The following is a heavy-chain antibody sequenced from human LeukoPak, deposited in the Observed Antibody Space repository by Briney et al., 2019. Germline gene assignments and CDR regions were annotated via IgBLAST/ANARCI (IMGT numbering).Heavy chain of an antibody. CDR3: ARDFPSNYGDYVFDY. CDR1: GFTFSSYS. Sequence: PGGSLRLSCAASGFTFSSYSMNWVRQAPGKGLEWVSYISSSSSAIYYADSVKGRFTISRDNAKNSLYLQMNSLRAEDTAVYYCARDFPSNYGDYVFDYWGQGTLVTVSS. J-gene: IGHJ4*02. CDR2: ISSSSSAI. V-gene: IGHV3-21*05. D-gene: IGHD4-17*01.